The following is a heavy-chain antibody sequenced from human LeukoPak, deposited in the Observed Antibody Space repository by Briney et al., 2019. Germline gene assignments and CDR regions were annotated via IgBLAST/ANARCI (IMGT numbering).Heavy chain of an antibody. D-gene: IGHD6-13*01. Sequence: GGSLRLSCAASGFTFSDYWMSWVRQAPGKGLEWVANIKYHGSDEHYVDSVRGRFTISRDNAKNSLYLQMNSLRAEDTAVYYCARDLEGSSWYYGYWGQGTLVTVSS. CDR3: ARDLEGSSWYYGY. CDR1: GFTFSDYW. CDR2: IKYHGSDE. V-gene: IGHV3-7*01. J-gene: IGHJ4*02.